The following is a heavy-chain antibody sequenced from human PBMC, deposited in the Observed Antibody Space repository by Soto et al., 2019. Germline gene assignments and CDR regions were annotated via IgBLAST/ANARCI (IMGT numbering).Heavy chain of an antibody. CDR3: ARGWDYTYFDP. CDR2: IWYDGSNK. Sequence: HPGGSLRRSCAASGFTFSSYGMHWVRQAPGKGLEWVAVIWYDGSNKYYADSVKGRFTISRDNSKNTLYLQMNSLRAEDTAVYYCARGWDYTYFDPWGQGTLVTVSS. D-gene: IGHD4-4*01. CDR1: GFTFSSYG. J-gene: IGHJ5*02. V-gene: IGHV3-33*01.